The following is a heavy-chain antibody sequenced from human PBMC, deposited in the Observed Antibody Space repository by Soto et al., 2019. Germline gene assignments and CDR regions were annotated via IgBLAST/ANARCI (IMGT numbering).Heavy chain of an antibody. CDR3: ASQSSSSWADWFDP. V-gene: IGHV4-59*01. D-gene: IGHD6-13*01. CDR2: IYSSGST. CDR1: GGSIGSYY. Sequence: SETLSLTCTVSGGSIGSYYWSWIRQPPGKGLEWIGYIYSSGSTNYNPSLKGRVTMSLDTSKNQVSLKLSSVTAADTAVYYCASQSSSSWADWFDPWGQGTLVTVSS. J-gene: IGHJ5*02.